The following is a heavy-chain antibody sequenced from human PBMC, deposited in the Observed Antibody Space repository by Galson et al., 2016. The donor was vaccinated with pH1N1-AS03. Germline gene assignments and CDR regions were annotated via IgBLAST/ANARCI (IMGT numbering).Heavy chain of an antibody. CDR1: GYTFTGFY. CDR2: INPNSGVT. Sequence: SVKVSCKASGYTFTGFYVHWVRQAPGQGLEWMGWINPNSGVTHYARKFQAWVTLTRDTSSSTAYMELSGLKSDDTAVYYCARDPRGPCSSSTCATAYYFGMDVWGQGTTVIVSS. D-gene: IGHD2-2*01. V-gene: IGHV1-2*04. J-gene: IGHJ6*02. CDR3: ARDPRGPCSSSTCATAYYFGMDV.